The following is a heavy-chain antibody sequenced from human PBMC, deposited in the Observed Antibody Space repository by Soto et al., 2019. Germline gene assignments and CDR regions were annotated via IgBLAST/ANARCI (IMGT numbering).Heavy chain of an antibody. Sequence: SETLSLTCAVSGGSISSGGYSWSWIRQPPGTGLEWIGEINHSGSTNYNPSLKSRVTISVDTSKNQFSLKLTSVTAAETAVYYCARDKITGLFDYWGQGTLVTVSS. CDR2: INHSGST. CDR1: GGSISSGGYS. D-gene: IGHD2-8*02. J-gene: IGHJ4*02. CDR3: ARDKITGLFDY. V-gene: IGHV4-34*01.